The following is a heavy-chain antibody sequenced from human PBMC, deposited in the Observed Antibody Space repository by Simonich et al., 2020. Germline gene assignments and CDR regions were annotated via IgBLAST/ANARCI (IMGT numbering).Heavy chain of an antibody. CDR1: GGSISRSSYC. CDR3: ARWAYSSSYFDY. Sequence: QLQLQESCPGLVKPSETLSLTCTVSGGSISRSSYCWGWPRQTPGKGLEWIGSIYYSWSTYYNPPRKSRVTISVDTSKNQFSLKLSSVTAADTAVYYCARWAYSSSYFDYWGQGTLVTVSS. J-gene: IGHJ4*02. CDR2: IYYSWST. V-gene: IGHV4-39*01. D-gene: IGHD6-6*01.